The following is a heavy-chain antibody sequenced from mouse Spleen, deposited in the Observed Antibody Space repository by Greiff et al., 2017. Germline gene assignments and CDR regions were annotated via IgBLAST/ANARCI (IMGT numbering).Heavy chain of an antibody. D-gene: IGHD2-12*01. CDR1: GYSFTGYY. J-gene: IGHJ3*01. CDR2: INPSTGGT. CDR3: ARGVTRFAY. V-gene: IGHV1-42*01. Sequence: VQLKESGPELVKPGASVKISCKASGYSFTGYYMNWVKQSPEKSLEWIGEINPSTGGTTYNQKFKAKATLTVDKSSSTAYMQLKSLTSEDSAVYYCARGVTRFAYWGQGTLVTVSA.